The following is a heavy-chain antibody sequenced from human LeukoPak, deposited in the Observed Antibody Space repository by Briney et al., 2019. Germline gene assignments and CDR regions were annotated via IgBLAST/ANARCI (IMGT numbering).Heavy chain of an antibody. V-gene: IGHV4-39*01. D-gene: IGHD6-19*01. J-gene: IGHJ4*02. CDR3: ASLAVAGLSEGY. Sequence: SETLSLTCTVSGGSISSSSYYWGWIRQPPGKGLEWIGSIYYSGSTYYNPSLKSRVTISVDTSKNQFSLKLSSVTAADTAVYYCASLAVAGLSEGYWGQGPLVTVSS. CDR1: GGSISSSSYY. CDR2: IYYSGST.